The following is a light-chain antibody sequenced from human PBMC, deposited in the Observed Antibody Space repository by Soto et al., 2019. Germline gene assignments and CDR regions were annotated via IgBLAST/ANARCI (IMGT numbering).Light chain of an antibody. Sequence: DIQMTQSPSTLSASVGDRVTITCRASHNIYNYLNWYQHRPGKAPKVLIFDASNLESGVPSRFTGSGSGTHFSLTINSLQPEDVATYYCQHYDNLPLTFGGGTKVDIK. J-gene: IGKJ4*01. CDR2: DAS. CDR3: QHYDNLPLT. V-gene: IGKV1-33*01. CDR1: HNIYNY.